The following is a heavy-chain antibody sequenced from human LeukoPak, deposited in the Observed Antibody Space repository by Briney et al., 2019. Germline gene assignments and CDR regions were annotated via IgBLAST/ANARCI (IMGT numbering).Heavy chain of an antibody. Sequence: GGSLRLSCAASGFTFSSYGMHWVRQAPGKGLEWVAVIWYDGSNKYYADSVEGRFTISRDNSKNALYLQMNSLRAEDTAVYYCARGGSEFDYWGQGTLVTVSS. V-gene: IGHV3-33*01. J-gene: IGHJ4*02. CDR3: ARGGSEFDY. D-gene: IGHD3-10*01. CDR1: GFTFSSYG. CDR2: IWYDGSNK.